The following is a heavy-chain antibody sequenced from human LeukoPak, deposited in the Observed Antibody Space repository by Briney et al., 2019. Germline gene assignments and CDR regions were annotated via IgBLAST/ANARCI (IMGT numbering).Heavy chain of an antibody. CDR3: ARGRYSSSAGDY. V-gene: IGHV4-59*01. CDR1: GVSINSYY. Sequence: SETLSLTCTGAGVSINSYYWSWIRQAPGKELEWIGYIYYSGITNYNPSLKSRVTISVDTSKNQFSPKLSSVTAADTAVYYCARGRYSSSAGDYWGQGTLVTVSS. CDR2: IYYSGIT. D-gene: IGHD6-6*01. J-gene: IGHJ4*02.